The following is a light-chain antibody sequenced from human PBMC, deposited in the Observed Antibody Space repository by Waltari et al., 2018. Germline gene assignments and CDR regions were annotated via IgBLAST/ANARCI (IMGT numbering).Light chain of an antibody. Sequence: EIVLTQSPGTLSLSPVERATLSCRASQSVSSSYLAGYQQKPGQAPRLLIYGASSRATGIPDRFSGSGSGTDFTLTISRLEPEDFAVYYCQQYGSSSWTFGQGTKVEIK. V-gene: IGKV3-20*01. J-gene: IGKJ1*01. CDR3: QQYGSSSWT. CDR2: GAS. CDR1: QSVSSSY.